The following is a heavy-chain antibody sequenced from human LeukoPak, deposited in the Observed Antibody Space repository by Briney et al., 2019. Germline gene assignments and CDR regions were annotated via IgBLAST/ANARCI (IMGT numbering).Heavy chain of an antibody. V-gene: IGHV1-46*01. J-gene: IGHJ4*02. D-gene: IGHD3-16*01. CDR3: ARHQGAGEYPFDY. CDR2: INPSDGST. Sequence: GASVKVSCKASGYTFTTYYMHWVRQAPGQGLEWIGIINPSDGSTTYAQRFQGRVIMTRDTSTSIVYMELSSLRSEDTALYYCARHQGAGEYPFDYWGQGTLVTVAS. CDR1: GYTFTTYY.